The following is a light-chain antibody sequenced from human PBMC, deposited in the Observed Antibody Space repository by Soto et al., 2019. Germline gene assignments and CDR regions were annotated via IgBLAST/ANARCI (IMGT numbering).Light chain of an antibody. CDR2: GAS. CDR3: QHYGSSPLT. CDR1: QSVSSSY. V-gene: IGKV3-20*01. J-gene: IGKJ4*01. Sequence: EIVLTQSPGTLSLSPGERATLSCRASQSVSSSYLAWYQQKAGQAPRLLIYGASSRATGIPDRFSGSGSGTDFTFTISRLEPEDFAVYYCQHYGSSPLTFGGGTKVEIK.